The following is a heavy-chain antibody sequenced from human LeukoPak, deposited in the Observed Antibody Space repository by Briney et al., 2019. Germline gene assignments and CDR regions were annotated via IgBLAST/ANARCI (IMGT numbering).Heavy chain of an antibody. J-gene: IGHJ4*02. CDR3: ARGSGAATNEALAY. Sequence: PSETLSLTCTVSGGSISGSYWTWVRQPAGKGLEGIGRIYSNEITNYNPSLKSRVTMSVDTSKNQFSLKLPSVTAADTAVYYCARGSGAATNEALAYWGQGTLVTVSS. CDR2: IYSNEIT. D-gene: IGHD1-26*01. CDR1: GGSISGSY. V-gene: IGHV4-4*07.